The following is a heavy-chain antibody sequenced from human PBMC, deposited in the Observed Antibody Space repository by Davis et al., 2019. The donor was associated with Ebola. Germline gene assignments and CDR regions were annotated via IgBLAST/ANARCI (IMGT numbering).Heavy chain of an antibody. CDR2: IYYSGSA. V-gene: IGHV4-61*05. CDR3: ARGRLLWFGELSVLFDY. CDR1: GGSISSSNYY. J-gene: IGHJ4*02. D-gene: IGHD3-10*01. Sequence: MPSETLSLTCTVSGGSISSSNYYWGWIRQPPGKGLEWIGYIYYSGSANYNPSLKSRVTISVDTSKNQFSLKLSSVTAADTAVYYCARGRLLWFGELSVLFDYWGQGTLVTVSS.